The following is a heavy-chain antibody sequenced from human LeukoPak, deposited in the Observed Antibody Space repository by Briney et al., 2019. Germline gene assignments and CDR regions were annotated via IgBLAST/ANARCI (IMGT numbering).Heavy chain of an antibody. D-gene: IGHD3-16*01. J-gene: IGHJ6*02. Sequence: GGSLRLSCAASGFTFSSYAMSWVRQAPGKGLEWVSSISGSGGSTYHADSVKGRFTISRANSKNTLYLQMNSLRAEDTAVYYCAKGLSYYYYYGMDVWGQGTTVTVSS. CDR3: AKGLSYYYYYGMDV. CDR1: GFTFSSYA. V-gene: IGHV3-23*01. CDR2: ISGSGGST.